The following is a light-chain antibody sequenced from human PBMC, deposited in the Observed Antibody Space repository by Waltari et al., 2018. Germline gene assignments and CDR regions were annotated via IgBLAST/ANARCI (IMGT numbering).Light chain of an antibody. CDR3: QTGGHGTWV. CDR2: VNSDGSH. V-gene: IGLV4-69*01. CDR1: SGYSSTV. Sequence: LVLTQSPSASASLGDSVKLTCTLSSGYSSTVIAWLQQQPGKGPRYLMKVNSDGSHRKGDDIPDRFSASKSGTECQLTISSLQAEDEADYFCQTGGHGTWVFGGGTKLTVL. J-gene: IGLJ3*02.